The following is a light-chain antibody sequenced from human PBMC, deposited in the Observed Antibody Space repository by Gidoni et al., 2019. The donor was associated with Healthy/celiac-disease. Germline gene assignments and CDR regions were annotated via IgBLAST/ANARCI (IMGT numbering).Light chain of an antibody. Sequence: QSALTQPASVSGSPGQSITISCTGTSSDVGGYNYVSLYQQHPGKAPKLMIYDVSNRPSGVSNRFSCSKSGNTASLTISGLQAEDEADYYCSSYTSSSTLVFGGGTKLTVL. CDR1: SSDVGGYNY. V-gene: IGLV2-14*01. CDR2: DVS. CDR3: SSYTSSSTLV. J-gene: IGLJ2*01.